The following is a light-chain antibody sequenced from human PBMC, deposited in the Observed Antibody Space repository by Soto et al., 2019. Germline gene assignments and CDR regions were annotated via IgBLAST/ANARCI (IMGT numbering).Light chain of an antibody. J-gene: IGKJ4*01. CDR1: QGISSS. Sequence: DIQLTQSPSFLSASVGDRVTTPCRASQGISSSLAWYQQEPGKAPKLLIYAASTLQSGVPSRFSGSGSGTEFTLTISSLQPEDFATYYCQQLNSYPLTFGGGTKVEIK. CDR3: QQLNSYPLT. CDR2: AAS. V-gene: IGKV1-9*01.